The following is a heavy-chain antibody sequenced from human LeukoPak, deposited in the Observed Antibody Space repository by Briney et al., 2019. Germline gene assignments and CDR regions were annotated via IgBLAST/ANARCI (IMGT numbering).Heavy chain of an antibody. V-gene: IGHV3-23*01. CDR1: GFTFSSYA. CDR3: AKARSGWVVAASDY. D-gene: IGHD2-15*01. CDR2: ISGSGDST. Sequence: GGSLRLSCAASGFTFSSYAMNWVRQAPGKGLEWVSAISGSGDSTYYADSVKGRFTISRDNSKSTLYLQMNSLRAEDTALYFCAKARSGWVVAASDYWGQGTLVSVSS. J-gene: IGHJ4*02.